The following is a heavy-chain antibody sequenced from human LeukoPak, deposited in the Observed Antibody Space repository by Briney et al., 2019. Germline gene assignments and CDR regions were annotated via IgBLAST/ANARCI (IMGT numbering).Heavy chain of an antibody. CDR1: GYTFTSYD. J-gene: IGHJ4*02. D-gene: IGHD5-24*01. CDR3: ARMARRWLQLRVFVY. V-gene: IGHV1-8*01. Sequence: ASVKVSCKASGYTFTSYDINWVRQATGQGLEWMGWMNPNSGNTGYAQKFQGRVTMTRNTSISTAYMDLSSLRSEDTAVYYCARMARRWLQLRVFVYWGQGTLVTVSS. CDR2: MNPNSGNT.